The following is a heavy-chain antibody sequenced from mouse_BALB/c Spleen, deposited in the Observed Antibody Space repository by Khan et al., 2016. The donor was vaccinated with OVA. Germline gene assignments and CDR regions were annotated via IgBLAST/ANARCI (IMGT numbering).Heavy chain of an antibody. J-gene: IGHJ3*01. V-gene: IGHV2-9*02. CDR2: IWAGGST. CDR3: SRVDYSGSSSWFAY. Sequence: QVQLKESGPGLVAPSQSLSITCTVSGFSLTSYGVHWVRQPPGKGLEWLGVIWAGGSTNYNSALMSRLSISKDHSKSQVFLKMNSLQTYDTALYYCSRVDYSGSSSWFAYWGQGTLVTVSA. D-gene: IGHD1-1*01. CDR1: GFSLTSYG.